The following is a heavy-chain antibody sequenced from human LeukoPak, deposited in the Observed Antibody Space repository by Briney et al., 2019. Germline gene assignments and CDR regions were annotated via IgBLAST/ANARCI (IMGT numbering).Heavy chain of an antibody. J-gene: IGHJ3*02. Sequence: ASVKVSCKASGYTFTGHYMHWVRQAPGQGLEWMGWIYPKSGVTNYAQKFQSRVTITRDTSITTAFMELNILKSDDTAVYYCVRDGYSGGAFDIWGQGTMVTVSS. CDR2: IYPKSGVT. V-gene: IGHV1-2*02. CDR3: VRDGYSGGAFDI. CDR1: GYTFTGHY. D-gene: IGHD5-12*01.